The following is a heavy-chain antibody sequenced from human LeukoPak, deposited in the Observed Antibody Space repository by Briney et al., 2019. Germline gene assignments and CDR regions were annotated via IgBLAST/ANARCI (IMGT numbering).Heavy chain of an antibody. CDR1: GFTFSSYW. V-gene: IGHV3-7*01. CDR3: ARGSSMIVVVSGIYYYMDV. J-gene: IGHJ6*03. Sequence: TGGSLRLSCAASGFTFSSYWMSWVRQAPGKGLEWVANIKQDGSEKYYMDSVKGRFTISRDNAKNSLYLQMNSLRAEDTAVYYCARGSSMIVVVSGIYYYMDVWGKGTTVTVSS. CDR2: IKQDGSEK. D-gene: IGHD3-22*01.